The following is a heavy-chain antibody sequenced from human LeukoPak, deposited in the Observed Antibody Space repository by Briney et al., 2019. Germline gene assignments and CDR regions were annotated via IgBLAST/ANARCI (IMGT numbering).Heavy chain of an antibody. V-gene: IGHV3-23*01. CDR1: GLAFSSYA. J-gene: IGHJ6*03. CDR2: ISGSGGST. D-gene: IGHD2-21*01. Sequence: GGSLRLSCAASGLAFSSYAMSWVRQAPGKGLEWVSGISGSGGSTYYADSVRGRFTISRDNSNNTLYLQMNSLRAEDTAVYYCAKVPLTWLVRDYYYMDVWGKGITVTVSS. CDR3: AKVPLTWLVRDYYYMDV.